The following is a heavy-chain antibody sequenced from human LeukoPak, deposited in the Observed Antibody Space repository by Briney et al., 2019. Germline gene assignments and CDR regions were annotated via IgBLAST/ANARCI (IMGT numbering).Heavy chain of an antibody. CDR3: AREVVVVAATTYYYYYYMDV. CDR2: IYLDGSRA. CDR1: GFTFTNYW. J-gene: IGHJ6*03. V-gene: IGHV3-7*01. Sequence: GGSLRLSCAVSGFTFTNYWMSWARQSPGKGLEWVANIYLDGSRAYYVDSVKGRFTISRDNAKNSLYLQMNSLRAEDTAVYYCAREVVVVAATTYYYYYYMDVWGKGTTVTISS. D-gene: IGHD2-15*01.